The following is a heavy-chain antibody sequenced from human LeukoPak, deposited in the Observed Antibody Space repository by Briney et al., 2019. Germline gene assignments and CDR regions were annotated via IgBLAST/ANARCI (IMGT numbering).Heavy chain of an antibody. V-gene: IGHV3-53*01. CDR1: GFSFSASY. Sequence: GGSLRLSCAASGFSFSASYMSWVRQAPGKGLESVSVISNEGATYYADSVKGRFSISGDNSKNTVSLQMNSLRAEDTAVYFCVRDSTISGWYELGYWGQGTLVTVSS. J-gene: IGHJ4*02. CDR2: ISNEGAT. CDR3: VRDSTISGWYELGY. D-gene: IGHD6-19*01.